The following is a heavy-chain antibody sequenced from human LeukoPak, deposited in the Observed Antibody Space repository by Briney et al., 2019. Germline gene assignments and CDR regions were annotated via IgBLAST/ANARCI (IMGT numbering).Heavy chain of an antibody. CDR1: GFTFSSYW. CDR3: ARGVGYCSSTSCYWWFDP. D-gene: IGHD2-2*01. Sequence: PGGSLRLSCAASGFTFSSYWMHWVRQAPGKGLVWVSRINSDGSSTSYADSVKGRFTISRDNAKNTLYLQMNSLRAEDTAVYYCARGVGYCSSTSCYWWFDPWGQGTTVTVSS. J-gene: IGHJ5*01. V-gene: IGHV3-74*01. CDR2: INSDGSST.